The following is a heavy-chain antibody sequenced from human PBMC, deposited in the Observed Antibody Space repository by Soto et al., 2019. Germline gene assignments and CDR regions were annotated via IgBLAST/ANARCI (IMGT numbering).Heavy chain of an antibody. J-gene: IGHJ4*02. CDR2: ISAYNGNT. D-gene: IGHD6-19*01. V-gene: IGHV1-18*01. CDR3: ARDSFKYSSGWLDFDY. CDR1: GYTFTSYG. Sequence: QVQLVQSGAEVKKPGASVKVSCKASGYTFTSYGISWVRQAPGQGLEWMGWISAYNGNTNYAQKHQGRVTMTTDTSTSTAYMELRSLRSDDTAVYYCARDSFKYSSGWLDFDYWGQGTLVTVSS.